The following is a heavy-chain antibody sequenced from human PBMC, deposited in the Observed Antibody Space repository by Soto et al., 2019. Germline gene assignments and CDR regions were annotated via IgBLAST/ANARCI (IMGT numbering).Heavy chain of an antibody. CDR3: AREPRGDLGVVTWVDH. Sequence: SETLSLTCTVSGGSINSDGYYWSWIRQHPGKGLEWIGYIHYSGSAYYNPSLKSRVIISVDTSKNQFSLQLSPVTAADTAVYYCAREPRGDLGVVTWVDHWGQGILVTVSS. CDR1: GGSINSDGYY. V-gene: IGHV4-31*03. CDR2: IHYSGSA. D-gene: IGHD3-3*01. J-gene: IGHJ4*02.